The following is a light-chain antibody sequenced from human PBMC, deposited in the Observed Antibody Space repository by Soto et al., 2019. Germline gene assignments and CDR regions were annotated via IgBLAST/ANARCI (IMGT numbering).Light chain of an antibody. Sequence: EIVLTQSPDTLSLSPGDRATLSCRASQSVSSSYLAWYQQKPGQAPRLLIYGASSRATGIPDRFSGSGSGTDFTLTISRLEPEDFAVYYCRQYDNSPITFGQGTRLEIK. V-gene: IGKV3-20*01. CDR1: QSVSSSY. CDR3: RQYDNSPIT. CDR2: GAS. J-gene: IGKJ5*01.